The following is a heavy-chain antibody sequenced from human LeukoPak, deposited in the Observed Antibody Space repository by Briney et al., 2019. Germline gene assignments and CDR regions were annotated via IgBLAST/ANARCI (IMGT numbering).Heavy chain of an antibody. CDR3: AKENWPTVTIPGRTYFDY. CDR2: IRYDGSNK. Sequence: GGSLRLSCAASKFTFNKYGMHWVRQAPGKGLEWVAFIRYDGSNKYYADSVKGRFTISRDNSKNTLYLQMNGLRAEDTAVYYCAKENWPTVTIPGRTYFDYWGQGTLVTVSS. J-gene: IGHJ4*02. V-gene: IGHV3-30*02. CDR1: KFTFNKYG. D-gene: IGHD4-17*01.